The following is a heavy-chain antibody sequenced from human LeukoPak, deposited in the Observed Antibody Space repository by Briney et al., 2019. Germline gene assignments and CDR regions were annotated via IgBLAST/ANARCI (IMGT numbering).Heavy chain of an antibody. J-gene: IGHJ4*02. V-gene: IGHV3-7*04. CDR2: IKQDGSEK. CDR1: GFSFSSYW. Sequence: GRSLRLSCAASGFSFSSYWMSWVSQAPGKGLEWVANIKQDGSEKYYMDFAKGRFTVSRDNAKNSLYLQMNSLRAEDTAVYYCARDRDYVDYPVDYWGQGTRVTLSS. CDR3: ARDRDYVDYPVDY. D-gene: IGHD4-17*01.